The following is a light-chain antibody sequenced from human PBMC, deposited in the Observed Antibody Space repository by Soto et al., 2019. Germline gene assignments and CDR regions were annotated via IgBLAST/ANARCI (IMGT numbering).Light chain of an antibody. CDR3: QSYDSSRSGHVV. CDR1: SSNIGAGYE. CDR2: VNT. J-gene: IGLJ2*01. V-gene: IGLV1-40*01. Sequence: QSVLTQPPSVSGAPGQRVTISCTGSSSNIGAGYEVHWYQQLPGTAPKLLIYVNTNRPSGVPDRFSGSRSGTSASLAITGLQAEDEADYFCQSYDSSRSGHVVFGGGTKVTVL.